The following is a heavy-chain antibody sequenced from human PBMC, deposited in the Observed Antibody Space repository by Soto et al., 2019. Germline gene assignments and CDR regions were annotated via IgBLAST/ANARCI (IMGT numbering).Heavy chain of an antibody. J-gene: IGHJ3*01. CDR3: ARPRWYDAFDV. CDR1: GFFISSGNY. D-gene: IGHD2-15*01. Sequence: SETLSLTCAVSGFFISSGNYWGWSRKPPAKGLEWSGSIFHGGNTYYNPSLKSRVTISVDMSTNQFSLKLNAGTAADTAVYYCARPRWYDAFDVWGQGTVVTVSS. CDR2: IFHGGNT. V-gene: IGHV4-38-2*01.